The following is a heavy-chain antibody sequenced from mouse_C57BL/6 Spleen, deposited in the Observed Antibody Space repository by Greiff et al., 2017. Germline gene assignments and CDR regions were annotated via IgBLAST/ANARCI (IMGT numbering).Heavy chain of an antibody. Sequence: QQQSGPELVKPGASVKISCKASGYTFTDYYMNWVKQSHGKSLEWIGDINPNNGGTSYNQKFKGKATLTVDKSSSTAYMELRSLTSEDSAVYYCARKGGLGRAWFAYWGQGTLVTVSA. CDR1: GYTFTDYY. CDR2: INPNNGGT. D-gene: IGHD4-1*01. V-gene: IGHV1-26*01. J-gene: IGHJ3*01. CDR3: ARKGGLGRAWFAY.